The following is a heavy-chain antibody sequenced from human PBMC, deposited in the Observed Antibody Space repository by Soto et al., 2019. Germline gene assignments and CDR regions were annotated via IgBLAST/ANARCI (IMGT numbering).Heavy chain of an antibody. V-gene: IGHV3-48*02. Sequence: EMQLVESGGGLVQPGGSLRLSCAASGFTFSSYSMNWVRQAPGKGLEWVSYISSSSSTIYYADSVKGRFTISRDNAKNSLYLQVNSLRDEDTAVYYCARDYLWGSYRWHYFDYWGQGTLVTVPS. D-gene: IGHD3-16*02. CDR3: ARDYLWGSYRWHYFDY. J-gene: IGHJ4*02. CDR1: GFTFSSYS. CDR2: ISSSSSTI.